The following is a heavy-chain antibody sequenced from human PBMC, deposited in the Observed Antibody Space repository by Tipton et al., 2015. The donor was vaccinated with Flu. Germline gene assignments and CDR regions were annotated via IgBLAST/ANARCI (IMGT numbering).Heavy chain of an antibody. CDR3: ARGKGNPCDY. CDR2: ISAYNGNT. J-gene: IGHJ4*02. Sequence: QLVQPGAEVKKPGALVKVSGKASGYTFTSYGISGGRQAPGQGLEWMGWISAYNGNTNYAQKLQGRVTMTTDTSTSTAEMELRSMRADDTAVYYGARGKGNPCDYGGQGTLVSGSA. CDR1: GYTFTSYG. V-gene: IGHV1-18*01.